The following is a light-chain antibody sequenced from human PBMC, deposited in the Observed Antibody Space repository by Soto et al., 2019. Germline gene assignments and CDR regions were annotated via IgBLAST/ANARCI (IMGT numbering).Light chain of an antibody. Sequence: DIQMTQSPSSLSASVGDRVTITCRASQSISSYLNWYQQKPGKAPKLLIYAASSLQSGVPSRFTGSGSGTDFTLTINSLEPEDFATYSCQQANSPPLTFGGGTKVDIK. V-gene: IGKV1-39*01. CDR2: AAS. J-gene: IGKJ4*01. CDR3: QQANSPPLT. CDR1: QSISSY.